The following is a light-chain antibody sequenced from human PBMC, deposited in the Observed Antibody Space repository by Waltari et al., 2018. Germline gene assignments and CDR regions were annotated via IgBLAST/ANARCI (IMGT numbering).Light chain of an antibody. CDR2: LGS. J-gene: IGKJ2*03. V-gene: IGKV2-28*01. CDR1: QSLLHSNGYNY. Sequence: DIVMTQSPLSLPVTPGEPASISCRSSQSLLHSNGYNYLDWYLQKPGQSPQLLICLGSNRASGVPDRFSGRGSGTDFTLKISRVEAEDVGVYYCMQALQTPYSFGQGTKLEIK. CDR3: MQALQTPYS.